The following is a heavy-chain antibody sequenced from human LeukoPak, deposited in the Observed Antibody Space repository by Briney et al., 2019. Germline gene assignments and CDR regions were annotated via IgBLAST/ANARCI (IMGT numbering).Heavy chain of an antibody. CDR2: INPSGGST. CDR1: GYTFTSYY. V-gene: IGHV1-46*01. J-gene: IGHJ6*03. CDR3: ARGYSYGPPTDYYMDV. D-gene: IGHD5-18*01. Sequence: ASVKVSCKASGYTFTSYYMHWVRQAPGQGLEWMGIINPSGGSTSYAQKFQGRVTMTRDMSTSTVYMELSSLRSEDTAVYYCARGYSYGPPTDYYMDVWGKGTTVTVSS.